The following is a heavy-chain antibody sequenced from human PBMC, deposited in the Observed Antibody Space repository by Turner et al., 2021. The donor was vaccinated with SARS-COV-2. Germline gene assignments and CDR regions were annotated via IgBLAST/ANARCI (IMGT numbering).Heavy chain of an antibody. Sequence: EVQLVESGGGLVQPGRSLRLSCAASGFTVSSNYMSWVRQAPGKGLEWVSVIYSGGSTFYADSVKGRFTISRDSSKNTLYLQMNSLRAEDTAVYYCARDLVEMGGMDVWGQGTTVTVSS. CDR3: ARDLVEMGGMDV. D-gene: IGHD2-15*01. V-gene: IGHV3-53*01. J-gene: IGHJ6*02. CDR1: GFTVSSNY. CDR2: IYSGGST.